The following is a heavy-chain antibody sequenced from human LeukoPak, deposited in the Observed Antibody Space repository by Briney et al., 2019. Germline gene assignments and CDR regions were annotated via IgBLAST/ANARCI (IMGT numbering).Heavy chain of an antibody. D-gene: IGHD5-24*01. CDR1: GYTLTELS. J-gene: IGHJ4*02. CDR3: ATGGRWLQYRYYFDY. Sequence: ASVKVSCKVSGYTLTELSMHWVRQAPGKGLEWMGGFDPEDGETIYAQKFQGRVTMTEDTSTDTAYMELSSLRSEDTAVYYCATGGRWLQYRYYFDYWGQGTLVTVSS. CDR2: FDPEDGET. V-gene: IGHV1-24*01.